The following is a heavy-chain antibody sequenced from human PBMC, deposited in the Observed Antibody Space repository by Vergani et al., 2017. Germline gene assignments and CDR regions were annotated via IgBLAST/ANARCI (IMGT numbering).Heavy chain of an antibody. V-gene: IGHV4-34*01. CDR2: INHSGST. CDR1: GGSFSGYY. Sequence: QVQLQQWGAGLLKPSETLSLTCAVYGGSFSGYYWSWIRQPPGKGLEWIGEINHSGSTNYNPSLKSRVTISVYTSKNQFSLVLSSVTAADTAVYYCARGSGYKYSSSSIDYWGQGTLVTVSS. D-gene: IGHD6-6*01. CDR3: ARGSGYKYSSSSIDY. J-gene: IGHJ4*02.